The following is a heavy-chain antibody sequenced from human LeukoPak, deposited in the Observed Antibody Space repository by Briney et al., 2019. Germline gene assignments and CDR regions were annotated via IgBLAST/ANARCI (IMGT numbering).Heavy chain of an antibody. D-gene: IGHD2-2*01. V-gene: IGHV1-2*02. J-gene: IGHJ6*03. CDR2: INPNSGGT. CDR1: GYTFNGYY. Sequence: ASVKVSCKASGYTFNGYYMYWVRQAPGQGLEWMGWINPNSGGTNYAQKFQGRVTMTRDTSTSTVYTELSSLRSEDTAVYYCARGSYVVVPAAPRGYYYYYMDVWGKGTTVTVSS. CDR3: ARGSYVVVPAAPRGYYYYYMDV.